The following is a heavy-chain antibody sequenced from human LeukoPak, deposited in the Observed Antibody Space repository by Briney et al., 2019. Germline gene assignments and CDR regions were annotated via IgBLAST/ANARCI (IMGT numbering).Heavy chain of an antibody. D-gene: IGHD5-12*01. CDR1: GASISSGAYY. V-gene: IGHV4-31*03. Sequence: SETLSLTCTVSGASISSGAYYWTWIRQHPEKGLEWIRYIYYTGHTYYNPSLQSRLTMSVDASKNQFSLKISSVTAADTAVYYCAGEGRGYGFMDVWGEGTTVSVSS. CDR2: IYYTGHT. CDR3: AGEGRGYGFMDV. J-gene: IGHJ6*03.